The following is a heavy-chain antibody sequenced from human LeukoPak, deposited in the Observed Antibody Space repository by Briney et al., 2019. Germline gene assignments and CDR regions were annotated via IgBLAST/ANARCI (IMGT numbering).Heavy chain of an antibody. CDR2: IYYSGST. V-gene: IGHV4-59*12. CDR1: GGSISSYY. CDR3: ARRTGRYYYYYYYMDV. D-gene: IGHD1-1*01. Sequence: ETLSLTCTVSGGSISSYYWSWIRQPPGKGLEWIGYIYYSGSTNYNPSLKSRVTISVDTSKNQFSLKLSSVTAADTAVYYCARRTGRYYYYYYYMDVWGKGTTVTVSS. J-gene: IGHJ6*03.